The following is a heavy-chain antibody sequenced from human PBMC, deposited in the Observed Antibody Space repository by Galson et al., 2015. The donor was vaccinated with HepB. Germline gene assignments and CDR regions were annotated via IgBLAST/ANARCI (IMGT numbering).Heavy chain of an antibody. CDR2: IYYSGST. CDR1: GGSISSSSYY. CDR3: ARQTGNYYGSGSTNWFDP. D-gene: IGHD3-10*01. J-gene: IGHJ5*02. V-gene: IGHV4-39*01. Sequence: LSLTCTVSGGSISSSSYYWGWIRQPPGKGLEWIGSIYYSGSTYYNPSLKSRVTISVDTSKNQFSLKLSSVTAADTAVYYCARQTGNYYGSGSTNWFDPWGQGTLVTVSS.